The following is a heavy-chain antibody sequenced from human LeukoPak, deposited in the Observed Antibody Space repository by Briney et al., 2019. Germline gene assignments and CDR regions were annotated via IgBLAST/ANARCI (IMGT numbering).Heavy chain of an antibody. V-gene: IGHV4-38-2*02. Sequence: SETLSLTCIVSGYSISRGYFWGWTRQPPGKGLEWIGTISHGGSTYYNPSLKSRFPISVDTSKNPFSLNLSSVTAADTAVFYCARATVTTEGDYFDYWGQGTLVTVSS. CDR2: ISHGGST. CDR3: ARATVTTEGDYFDY. J-gene: IGHJ4*02. D-gene: IGHD4-17*01. CDR1: GYSISRGYF.